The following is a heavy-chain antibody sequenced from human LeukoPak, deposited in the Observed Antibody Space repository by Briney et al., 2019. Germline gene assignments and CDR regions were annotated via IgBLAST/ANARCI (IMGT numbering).Heavy chain of an antibody. CDR1: GFTFGDYA. D-gene: IGHD3-10*01. J-gene: IGHJ4*02. CDR2: IRGTGDST. CDR3: AKGSYGSGTYGSFDY. Sequence: PGGSLRLSCTASGFTFGDYAMSWVRQAPGKGLEWVSVIRGTGDSTYYADSVKGRFTISRDNSKNTLYLQMNSLRAEDTAVYYCAKGSYGSGTYGSFDYWGQGTLVTVSS. V-gene: IGHV3-23*01.